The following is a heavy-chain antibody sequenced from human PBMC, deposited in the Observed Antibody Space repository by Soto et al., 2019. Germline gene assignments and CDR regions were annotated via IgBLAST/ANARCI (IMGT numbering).Heavy chain of an antibody. J-gene: IGHJ4*02. CDR3: ARAGYYGDYPYYFDY. Sequence: PSETLSLTCTVSGGSISSYYWSWIRQPPGKGLEWIGYIYYSGSTNYNPSLKSRVTISVDTSKNQFSLKLSSVTAADTAVYYCARAGYYGDYPYYFDYWGQGTLVTVSS. V-gene: IGHV4-59*01. D-gene: IGHD4-17*01. CDR1: GGSISSYY. CDR2: IYYSGST.